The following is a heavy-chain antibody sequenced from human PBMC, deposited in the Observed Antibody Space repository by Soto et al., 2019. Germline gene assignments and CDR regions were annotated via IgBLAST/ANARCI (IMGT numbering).Heavy chain of an antibody. J-gene: IGHJ4*02. CDR3: AKVPPHYYGSGSYHGPYYFDY. Sequence: SLRLSCAASGFTFDDYAMHWVRQAPGKGLEWVSGISWNSGSIGYADSVKGRFTISRDNAKNSLYLQMNSLRAEDTALYYCAKVPPHYYGSGSYHGPYYFDYWGQGTLVTVSS. CDR2: ISWNSGSI. D-gene: IGHD3-10*01. CDR1: GFTFDDYA. V-gene: IGHV3-9*01.